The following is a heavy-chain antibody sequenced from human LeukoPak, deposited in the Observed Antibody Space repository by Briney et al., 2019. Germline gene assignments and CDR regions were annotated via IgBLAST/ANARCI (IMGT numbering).Heavy chain of an antibody. D-gene: IGHD2-2*01. CDR3: ARVGSPSPDWGSYNYGMDV. V-gene: IGHV1-69*02. CDR2: IIPMLGMA. J-gene: IGHJ6*02. CDR1: GGTFSNYT. Sequence: SVKVSCKASGGTFSNYTINWVRQPPGQGLEWMGRIIPMLGMANYAQKFQGRVTITAAKSTSTAYMDLSSLRSEDTAMYYCARVGSPSPDWGSYNYGMDVWGQGTTVTVSS.